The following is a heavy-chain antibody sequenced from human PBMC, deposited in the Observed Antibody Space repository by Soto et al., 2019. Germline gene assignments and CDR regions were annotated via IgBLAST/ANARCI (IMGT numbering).Heavy chain of an antibody. D-gene: IGHD2-15*01. J-gene: IGHJ6*02. CDR2: ISSSSSII. CDR1: GFTFSSYS. V-gene: IGHV3-48*01. CDR3: ARDPRHSGGTTNYYYYGMDV. Sequence: GGSLRLSCAASGFTFSSYSMNWVRQAPGKGLEWVSYISSSSSIIYYADSVKGRFTISRDNAKNSLYLQMNSLRAEDTAVYYCARDPRHSGGTTNYYYYGMDVWGQGTTVTVSS.